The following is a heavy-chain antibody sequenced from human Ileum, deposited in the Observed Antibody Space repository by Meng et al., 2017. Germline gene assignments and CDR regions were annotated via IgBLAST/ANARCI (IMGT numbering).Heavy chain of an antibody. D-gene: IGHD6-19*01. J-gene: IGHJ4*02. CDR3: ARGSPRLVYFDD. V-gene: IGHV4-34*01. CDR1: GGSFSGYY. Sequence: SETLSLTCAVYGGSFSGYYWSWIRQPPGKGLEWIGEINHSGSTNYNPSLKSRVTISVDTSKNQFSLKLSSVTAADTAVYYCARGSPRLVYFDDWGQGTLVTVSS. CDR2: INHSGST.